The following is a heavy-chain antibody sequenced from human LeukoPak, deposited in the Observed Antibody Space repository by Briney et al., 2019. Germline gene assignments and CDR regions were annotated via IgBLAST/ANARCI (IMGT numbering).Heavy chain of an antibody. Sequence: GGSLRLSCAASGFTFSDYSMNWVCQAPGKGLEWISYIGIDSGNTNYADSVKGRFTISGDKAKNSLYLQMNSLRVEDTAVYYCARDYKYAFDNWGQGTLVTVSS. V-gene: IGHV3-48*01. CDR2: IGIDSGNT. CDR1: GFTFSDYS. CDR3: ARDYKYAFDN. D-gene: IGHD3-10*01. J-gene: IGHJ4*02.